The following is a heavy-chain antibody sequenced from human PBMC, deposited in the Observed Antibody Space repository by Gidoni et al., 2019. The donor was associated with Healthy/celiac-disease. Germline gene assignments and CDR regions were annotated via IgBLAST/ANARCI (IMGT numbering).Heavy chain of an antibody. CDR3: ARANWGAFDY. CDR2: INHSGST. D-gene: IGHD7-27*01. Sequence: QVQLQQWGAGLLKPSETLSLTCAVYGGSFSGYYWSWIRQPPGKGLEWIGEINHSGSTNYNPSLKSRVTISVDTSKNQCSLKLSSVTAADTAVYYCARANWGAFDYWGQGTLVTVSS. J-gene: IGHJ4*02. CDR1: GGSFSGYY. V-gene: IGHV4-34*01.